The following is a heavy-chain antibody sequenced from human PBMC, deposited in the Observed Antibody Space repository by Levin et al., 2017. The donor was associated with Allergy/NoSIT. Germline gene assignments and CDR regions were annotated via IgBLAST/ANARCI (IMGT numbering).Heavy chain of an antibody. CDR2: ISDDGSNE. Sequence: TGGSLRLSCAVSGFRVNQFGMHWARQAPGKGLDWVAFISDDGSNEYIADSVKGRFTISRDNSRYMVFLQMNSLRPEDTAIYYCAREGGSWYYFDYWGLGTLVTVSS. J-gene: IGHJ4*02. V-gene: IGHV3-30*03. CDR3: AREGGSWYYFDY. CDR1: GFRVNQFG. D-gene: IGHD6-13*01.